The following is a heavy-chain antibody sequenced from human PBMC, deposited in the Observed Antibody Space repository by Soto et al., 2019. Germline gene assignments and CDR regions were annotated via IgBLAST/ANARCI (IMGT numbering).Heavy chain of an antibody. J-gene: IGHJ3*02. CDR3: AKDLSSRSLWDAFDI. Sequence: GGSLRLSCAASGFTFSSYAMSWVRQAPGKGLEWVSAISGSGGSTYYADSVKGRFTISRDNSKNTLYLQMNSLRAEDTVVYYCAKDLSSRSLWDAFDIWGQGTMVTVSS. CDR1: GFTFSSYA. CDR2: ISGSGGST. V-gene: IGHV3-23*01. D-gene: IGHD6-13*01.